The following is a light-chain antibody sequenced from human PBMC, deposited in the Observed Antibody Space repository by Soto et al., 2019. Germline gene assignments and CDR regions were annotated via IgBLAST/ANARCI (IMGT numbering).Light chain of an antibody. CDR3: SSYAGSNTVV. CDR2: EVS. Sequence: QSALTQPPSASGSPGQSVTISCTGSSSDVCGYTFVSWYQQHPGKAPKVMIFEVSKRPSGVPDRFSGSKSGNTASLTVSGLQAEDEADYYCSSYAGSNTVVFGGGTKLTVL. CDR1: SSDVCGYTF. J-gene: IGLJ2*01. V-gene: IGLV2-8*01.